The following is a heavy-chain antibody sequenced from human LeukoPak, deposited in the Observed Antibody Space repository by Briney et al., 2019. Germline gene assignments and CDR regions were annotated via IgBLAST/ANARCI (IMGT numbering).Heavy chain of an antibody. CDR1: ESTFSNYW. Sequence: PGGSLRLSCEGSESTFSNYWMAWVRQAPGKGLEWVANLKQDESEKNYVDSVEGRFTVSRDNAKNTVYLQMNSLRSEDTALFYCVRDWDHYDFDSWGQGTLVTVSS. CDR2: LKQDESEK. CDR3: VRDWDHYDFDS. V-gene: IGHV3-7*01. D-gene: IGHD3-3*01. J-gene: IGHJ5*01.